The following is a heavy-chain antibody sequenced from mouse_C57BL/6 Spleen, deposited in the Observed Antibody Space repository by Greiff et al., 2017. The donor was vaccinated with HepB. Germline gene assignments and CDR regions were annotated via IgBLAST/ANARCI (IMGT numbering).Heavy chain of an antibody. CDR2: IHPNSGST. CDR1: GYTFTSYW. J-gene: IGHJ3*01. V-gene: IGHV1-64*01. D-gene: IGHD2-4*01. Sequence: QVQLQQPGAELVKPGASVKLSCKASGYTFTSYWMHWVKQRPGQGLEWIGMIHPNSGSTNYNEKFKSKATLTVDKSSSTAYMQLSSLTSEDSAVYYCASPYDYDAAWFAYWGQGTLVTVSA. CDR3: ASPYDYDAAWFAY.